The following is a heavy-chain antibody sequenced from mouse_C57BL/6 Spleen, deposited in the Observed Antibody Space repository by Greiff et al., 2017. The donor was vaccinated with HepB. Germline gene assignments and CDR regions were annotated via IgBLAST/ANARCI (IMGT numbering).Heavy chain of an antibody. J-gene: IGHJ2*01. D-gene: IGHD1-1*01. CDR3: TTQFITTVVATDY. CDR1: GFNIKDDY. Sequence: VQLQQSGAELVRPGASVKLSCTASGFNIKDDYMHWVKQRPEQGLEWIGWIDPENGDTEYASKFQGKATITADTSSNTAYLQLSSLTSEDTAVYYCTTQFITTVVATDYWGQGTTLTVSS. CDR2: IDPENGDT. V-gene: IGHV14-4*01.